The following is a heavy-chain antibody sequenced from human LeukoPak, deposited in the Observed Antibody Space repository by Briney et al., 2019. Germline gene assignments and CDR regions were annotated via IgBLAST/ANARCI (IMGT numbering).Heavy chain of an antibody. V-gene: IGHV3-15*01. D-gene: IGHD6-19*01. Sequence: GGSLRLSCVASGFTLRNAWMSWVRQAPGKGLEWVGRIRSKTDGGTTDYAAPVKGRFTISRDDSKNTLYLRMNSLKTDDTAVYYCTTGTEQQWLSLDYWGQGTLVTVSS. J-gene: IGHJ4*02. CDR2: IRSKTDGGTT. CDR3: TTGTEQQWLSLDY. CDR1: GFTLRNAW.